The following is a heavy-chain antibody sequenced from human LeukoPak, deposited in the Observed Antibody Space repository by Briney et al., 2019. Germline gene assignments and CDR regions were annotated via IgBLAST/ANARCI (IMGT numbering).Heavy chain of an antibody. CDR3: ARDTYSSSWYRDAVDI. CDR1: GGSISSYY. V-gene: IGHV4-59*01. J-gene: IGHJ3*02. Sequence: SETLSLTCTVSGGSISSYYWSSIRQPPGKGLEWLGYVYYSGSTNYNPSLKSRVTISVDTSKNQFSLKLSSVTAADTAVYYCARDTYSSSWYRDAVDIWGQGTMVTVSS. D-gene: IGHD6-13*01. CDR2: VYYSGST.